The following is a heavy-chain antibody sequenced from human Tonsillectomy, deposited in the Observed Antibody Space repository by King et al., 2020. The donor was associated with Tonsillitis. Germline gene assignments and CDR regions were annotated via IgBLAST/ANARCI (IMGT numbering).Heavy chain of an antibody. V-gene: IGHV4-34*01. CDR3: ARGKYDVWSGYPDYFDY. D-gene: IGHD3-3*01. J-gene: IGHJ4*02. Sequence: VQLQQWGARLLKPSETLSLTCAVYGGSFSGYYWTWIRQVPGKGLEWIGEINHSGSTNYNPSLKSRVTMSVDTSKNQVSLKLRSVTAAGTAVYYCARGKYDVWSGYPDYFDYWGQGTLVTVSS. CDR2: INHSGST. CDR1: GGSFSGYY.